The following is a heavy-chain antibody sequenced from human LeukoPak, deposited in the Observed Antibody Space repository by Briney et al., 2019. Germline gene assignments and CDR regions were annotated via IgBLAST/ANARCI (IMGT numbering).Heavy chain of an antibody. CDR1: GFTFSSYW. D-gene: IGHD3-10*01. CDR3: ARRGGITMVRGVITPRLFDY. CDR2: IKQDGSEE. Sequence: GGSLRLSCAASGFTFSSYWMSWVRQAPGKGLEWVANIKQDGSEEYYVDSVKGRFTISRDNAKNSLYLQMNSLRAEDTAVYYCARRGGITMVRGVITPRLFDYWGQGTLVTVSS. V-gene: IGHV3-7*01. J-gene: IGHJ4*02.